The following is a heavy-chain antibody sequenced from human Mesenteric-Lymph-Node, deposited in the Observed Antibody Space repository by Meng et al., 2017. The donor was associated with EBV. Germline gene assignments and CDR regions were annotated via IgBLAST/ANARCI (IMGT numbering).Heavy chain of an antibody. CDR1: SGSISNSNW. Sequence: QVQLQRWGAGLLKPSGTLSLTCAVSSGSISNSNWWSWVRQPPGKGLQWIGEIFHSGGTNYNPSLKSRVTISVDKSKNQFSLKVNSLTAADTAVYYCARITFGGAIGDWGQGTLVTVSS. J-gene: IGHJ4*02. D-gene: IGHD3-16*02. CDR2: IFHSGGT. V-gene: IGHV4-4*02. CDR3: ARITFGGAIGD.